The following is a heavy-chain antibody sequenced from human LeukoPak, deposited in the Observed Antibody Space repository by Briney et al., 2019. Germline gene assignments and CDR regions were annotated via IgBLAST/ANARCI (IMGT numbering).Heavy chain of an antibody. J-gene: IGHJ3*02. V-gene: IGHV4-39*07. CDR3: ARVINPFTPKSTVGWAFDI. CDR1: GDSISSSSYY. CDR2: IYYSGST. Sequence: PSETLSLTCTVSGDSISSSSYYWGWIRQPPGKGLEWIGSIYYSGSTYYNPSLKSRVTISVDTSKNQFSLKLSSVTAADTAVYYCARVINPFTPKSTVGWAFDIWGQGTMVTVSS. D-gene: IGHD4-23*01.